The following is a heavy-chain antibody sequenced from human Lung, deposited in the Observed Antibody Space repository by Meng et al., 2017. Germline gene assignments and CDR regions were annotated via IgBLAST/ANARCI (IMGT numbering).Heavy chain of an antibody. Sequence: GQLKQWGAGLLKPSETLALPCVVSGGSFSDYYWSWIRQPPGKGLEWIGEINHSGSTNYNPSLESRATISVDTSQNNLSLKLSSVTAADSAVYYCARGPTTMAHDFDYWGQGTLVTVPS. CDR3: ARGPTTMAHDFDY. CDR2: INHSGST. V-gene: IGHV4-34*01. D-gene: IGHD4-11*01. J-gene: IGHJ4*02. CDR1: GGSFSDYY.